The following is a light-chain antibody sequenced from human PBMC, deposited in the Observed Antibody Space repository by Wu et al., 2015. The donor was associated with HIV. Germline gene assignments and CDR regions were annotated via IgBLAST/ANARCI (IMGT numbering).Light chain of an antibody. J-gene: IGKJ5*01. CDR2: AAS. V-gene: IGKV1-9*01. CDR3: QQTTYYPP. CDR1: QDISTY. Sequence: DIQLTQSPSLLSASVGDRVTITCRASQDISTYLAWYQQKPGKAPKLLIYAASALHSGVPSRFSGSGSGTEFTLTINSLQPEDFATYYCQQTTYYPPFGQGTRLDIK.